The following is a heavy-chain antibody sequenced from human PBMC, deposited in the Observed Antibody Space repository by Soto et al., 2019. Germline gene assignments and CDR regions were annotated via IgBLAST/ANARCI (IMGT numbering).Heavy chain of an antibody. J-gene: IGHJ3*02. D-gene: IGHD2-8*01. CDR3: ARHQEGYCTKGVCPGAFDI. CDR2: ISYDGSNK. Sequence: QVQLVGSGGGVVQPGRSLRLSCAASGFTFSSYAMHWVRQAPGKGLEWVAVISYDGSNKYYADSVKGRFTISRDNSKNTLYLQMNSLRAEDTDVYYCARHQEGYCTKGVCPGAFDIWGQGTMVTVSS. V-gene: IGHV3-30-3*01. CDR1: GFTFSSYA.